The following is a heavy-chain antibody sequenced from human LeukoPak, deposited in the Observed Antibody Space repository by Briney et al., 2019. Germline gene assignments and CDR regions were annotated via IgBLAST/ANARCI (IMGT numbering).Heavy chain of an antibody. V-gene: IGHV4-34*01. CDR3: ARGAAAGDY. J-gene: IGHJ4*02. CDR2: INHSGST. D-gene: IGHD6-13*01. Sequence: SETLSLTCAVYGGSFSGYYWSWIRQPPGKGLEWIGEINHSGSTNYNPSLKSRVTISVDTSKNQFSLKLSSVTAADTAVYYCARGAAAGDYWGQGTLVTVSS. CDR1: GGSFSGYY.